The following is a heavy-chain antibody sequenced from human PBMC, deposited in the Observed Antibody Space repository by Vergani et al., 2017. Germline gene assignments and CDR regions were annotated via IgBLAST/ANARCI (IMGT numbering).Heavy chain of an antibody. Sequence: EVQLVESGGGLIQPGGSLRLSCAASGFTVSSNYMSWVRQAPGKGLDWVSVIYSGGSTYYADSVKGRFTISRDNSKNTLYLQMNSLRAEDTAVYYCARDPXPAEYCSGGSCYNGAEGYWGQGTLVTVSS. CDR3: ARDPXPAEYCSGGSCYNGAEGY. CDR1: GFTVSSNY. V-gene: IGHV3-53*01. J-gene: IGHJ4*02. D-gene: IGHD2-15*01. CDR2: IYSGGST.